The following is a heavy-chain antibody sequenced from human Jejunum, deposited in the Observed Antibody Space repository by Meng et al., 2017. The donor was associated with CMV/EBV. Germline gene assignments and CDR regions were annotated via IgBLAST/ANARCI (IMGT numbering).Heavy chain of an antibody. V-gene: IGHV4-59*13. D-gene: IGHD3-10*01. CDR2: FFSGGTP. CDR3: ASLKGGPGGMDV. J-gene: IGHJ6*02. Sequence: GSGGPCCGSSWSWLRPPPGKGLGWICFFFSGGTPNYHPSLKSRVTISVDTSKNQFSLKRSFVTAADTAVYYWASLKGGPGGMDVWGQGTTVTVSS. CDR1: GGPCCGSS.